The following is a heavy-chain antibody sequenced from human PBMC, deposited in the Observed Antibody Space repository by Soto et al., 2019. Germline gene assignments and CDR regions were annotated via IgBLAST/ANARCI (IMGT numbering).Heavy chain of an antibody. D-gene: IGHD6-6*01. J-gene: IGHJ3*02. CDR3: ARDSSIAASGNAFDI. CDR2: INPSGGST. CDR1: GYTFTSYY. V-gene: IGHV1-46*01. Sequence: ASVKVSCKASGYTFTSYYMHWVRQAPGQGLEWMGIINPSGGSTSYAQKFQGRVTMTRDTSTSTVYMELSSLRSEDTAVYYCARDSSIAASGNAFDIWGQGTMVTVS.